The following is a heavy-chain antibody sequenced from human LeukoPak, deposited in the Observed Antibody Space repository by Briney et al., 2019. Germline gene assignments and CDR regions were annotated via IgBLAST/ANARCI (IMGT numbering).Heavy chain of an antibody. CDR3: ARDRGIVGARVYYGMDV. CDR2: INPSGGST. J-gene: IGHJ6*02. D-gene: IGHD1-26*01. Sequence: ASVKVSCKASGYTFTSYYMHWVRQAPGQGLEWMGIINPSGGSTSYAQKFRGRVTMTRDTSTSTVYMELSSLRSEDTAVYYCARDRGIVGARVYYGMDVWGQGTTVTVSS. CDR1: GYTFTSYY. V-gene: IGHV1-46*01.